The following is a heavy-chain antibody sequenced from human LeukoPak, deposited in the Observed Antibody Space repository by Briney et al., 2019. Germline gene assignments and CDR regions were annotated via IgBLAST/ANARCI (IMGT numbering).Heavy chain of an antibody. V-gene: IGHV1-69*06. CDR1: GGTFSSYA. CDR2: IIPIFGTA. D-gene: IGHD5-24*01. Sequence: WASVKVSCKASGGTFSSYAISWVRQAPGQGLEWMGGIIPIFGTANYAQKFQGRVTITADKSTSTAYMELSSLRPEDTAVYYCTNGPSKDGYNYSFDYWGQGTLVTVSS. CDR3: TNGPSKDGYNYSFDY. J-gene: IGHJ4*02.